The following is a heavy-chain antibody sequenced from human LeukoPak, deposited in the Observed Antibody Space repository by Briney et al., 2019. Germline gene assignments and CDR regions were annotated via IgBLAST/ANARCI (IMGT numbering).Heavy chain of an antibody. D-gene: IGHD2-15*01. Sequence: GRSLRLSCAASGFTFSSYGMHWVRQAPGKGLEGVAVIWYDGSNKYYADSVKGRFTISRDNSKNTLYLQMNSLRAEDTAVYYCARGGGSGLYYYYYYGMGVWGQGTTVTVSS. J-gene: IGHJ6*02. V-gene: IGHV3-33*01. CDR2: IWYDGSNK. CDR3: ARGGGSGLYYYYYYGMGV. CDR1: GFTFSSYG.